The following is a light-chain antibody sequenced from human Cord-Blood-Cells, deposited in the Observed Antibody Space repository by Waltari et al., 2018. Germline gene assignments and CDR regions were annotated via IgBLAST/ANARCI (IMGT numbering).Light chain of an antibody. CDR1: SSDVGGSNY. V-gene: IGLV2-14*01. CDR3: SSYTSSSTL. Sequence: QSALTQPASVSGSPGQSITISCTGTSSDVGGSNYVSWYQQPPGKAPKLMIYDVSNRPSGVSNRFSGSKSGNTASLTISGLQAEDEADYYCSSYTSSSTLFGGGTKLTVL. CDR2: DVS. J-gene: IGLJ2*01.